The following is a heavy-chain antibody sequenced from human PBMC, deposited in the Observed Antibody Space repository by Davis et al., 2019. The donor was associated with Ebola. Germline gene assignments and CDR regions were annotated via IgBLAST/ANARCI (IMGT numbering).Heavy chain of an antibody. CDR1: GFTFSSYG. CDR3: AKDRYPSAALDR. CDR2: IHYDGSNK. V-gene: IGHV3-30*02. D-gene: IGHD6-13*01. Sequence: PGGSLRLSCAASGFTFSSYGMHWVRQAPGKGLEWVAFIHYDGSNKYYADSVKGRFTISRDNSKNTLYLQMNSLRAEDTAAHYCAKDRYPSAALDRWGQGTLVTVSS. J-gene: IGHJ5*02.